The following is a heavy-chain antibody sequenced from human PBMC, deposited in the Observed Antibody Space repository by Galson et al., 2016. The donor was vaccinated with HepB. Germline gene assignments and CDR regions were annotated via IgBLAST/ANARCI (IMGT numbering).Heavy chain of an antibody. D-gene: IGHD1-1*01. CDR3: AKERLVRRIFDH. CDR1: GSVFSNFG. J-gene: IGHJ4*02. CDR2: ISTRRTT. Sequence: SLRLSCAASGSVFSNFGLSWVRQAPEKGPEWVASISTRRTTYYSDSVQGRFTISRDNSNNTLYLQMNGLRAEDTAVYYCAKERLVRRIFDHWGQGTLLTVSS. V-gene: IGHV3-23*01.